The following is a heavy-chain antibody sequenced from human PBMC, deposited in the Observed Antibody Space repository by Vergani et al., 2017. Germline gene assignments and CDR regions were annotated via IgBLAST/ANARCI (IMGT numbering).Heavy chain of an antibody. J-gene: IGHJ5*02. CDR1: GGSISSSNW. Sequence: QVQLQESCPGLVKPSGTLSLTCAVSGGSISSSNWWSWVRQPPGKGLEWIGEIYHSGSTNYNPSLKSRVTISVDKSKNQFSLKLSSVTAADTAVYYGARSYSSSWFSPDWFDPWGQGTLVTVSS. V-gene: IGHV4-4*02. D-gene: IGHD6-13*01. CDR2: IYHSGST. CDR3: ARSYSSSWFSPDWFDP.